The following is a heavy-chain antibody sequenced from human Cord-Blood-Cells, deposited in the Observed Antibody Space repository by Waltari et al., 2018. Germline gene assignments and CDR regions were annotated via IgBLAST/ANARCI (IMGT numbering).Heavy chain of an antibody. D-gene: IGHD1-26*01. Sequence: QVQLVQSGAEVKKPGSSVKVSCKASGGTFSSYAISWVRQAPGQGLEWMGRISPILGIANYAQKFQGRVTITADKSTSTAYMELSSLRSEDTAVYYCARDPPSGSYSDYWGQGTLVTVSS. V-gene: IGHV1-69*09. CDR3: ARDPPSGSYSDY. J-gene: IGHJ4*02. CDR1: GGTFSSYA. CDR2: ISPILGIA.